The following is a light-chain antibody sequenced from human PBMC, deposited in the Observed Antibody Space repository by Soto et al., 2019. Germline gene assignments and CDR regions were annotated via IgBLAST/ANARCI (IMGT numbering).Light chain of an antibody. CDR2: DAS. J-gene: IGKJ4*01. CDR3: QEHNS. CDR1: QSVSSSY. V-gene: IGKV3D-20*02. Sequence: EIVLTQSPGTLSLSPGERATLSCGASQSVSSSYFAWYQQKPGQAPRLLIYDASTRAAGVPARFSGSGSGTDFSLSISSLEPEDFAVYYCQEHNSFGGGTKVDIK.